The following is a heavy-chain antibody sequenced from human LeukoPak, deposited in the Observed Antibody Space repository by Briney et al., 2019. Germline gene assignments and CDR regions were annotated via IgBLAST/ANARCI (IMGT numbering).Heavy chain of an antibody. CDR2: ISASGGST. J-gene: IGHJ4*02. D-gene: IGHD3-3*01. CDR1: GFTFSNYA. CDR3: AKSGYYDLWSGYSPGIFDY. V-gene: IGHV3-23*01. Sequence: GGSLRLSCAASGFTFSNYATSWVRQAPGKGLEWVSAISASGGSTYYADSVKGRFTISRDNSKNTLYLQMNSLRAEDTAVYYCAKSGYYDLWSGYSPGIFDYWGQGTLVTVSS.